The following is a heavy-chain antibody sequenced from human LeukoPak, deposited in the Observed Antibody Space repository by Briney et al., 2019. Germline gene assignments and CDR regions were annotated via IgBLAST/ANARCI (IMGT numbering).Heavy chain of an antibody. CDR1: GSSISGSSYY. CDR2: IYYSGST. CDR3: ARPYYYGSGSWAD. Sequence: SETLSLTCTVSGSSISGSSYYWGWIRQPPGKGLEWIGSIYYSGSTYYNPSLKSRVTISVDTSKNQFSLKLSSVTAADTAVYYCARPYYYGSGSWADWGQGTLVTVSS. V-gene: IGHV4-39*01. D-gene: IGHD3-10*01. J-gene: IGHJ4*02.